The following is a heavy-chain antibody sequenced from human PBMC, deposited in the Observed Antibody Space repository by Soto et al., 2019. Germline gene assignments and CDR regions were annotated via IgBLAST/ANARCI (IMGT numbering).Heavy chain of an antibody. CDR2: ISGSGGST. V-gene: IGHV3-23*01. J-gene: IGHJ6*03. CDR1: GFTFSSYA. Sequence: GGSLRLSCAASGFTFSSYAMSWVRQAPGKGLEWVSAISGSGGSTYYADSVKGRFTISRDNSKNTLYLQMNSLRAEDTAVYYCAKDFVSNSYYYYYYYMDVWGKGTTVTVSS. CDR3: AKDFVSNSYYYYYYYMDV. D-gene: IGHD4-4*01.